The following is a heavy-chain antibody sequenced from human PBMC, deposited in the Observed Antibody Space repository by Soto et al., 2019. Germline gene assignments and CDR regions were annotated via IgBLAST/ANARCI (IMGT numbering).Heavy chain of an antibody. J-gene: IGHJ4*02. CDR1: GFTFSNYG. Sequence: QVQLVESGGGVVQPGRSLRLSCAASGFTFSNYGMHWVRQAPGKGLEWVAVISYDRSNKYYAESVKGRFTISRDNSKKQLYLQMNSLRVEDTAVYYCAKDKGWFGDLIDPTLDYWGQGTLVTVSS. CDR2: ISYDRSNK. CDR3: AKDKGWFGDLIDPTLDY. D-gene: IGHD3-10*01. V-gene: IGHV3-30*18.